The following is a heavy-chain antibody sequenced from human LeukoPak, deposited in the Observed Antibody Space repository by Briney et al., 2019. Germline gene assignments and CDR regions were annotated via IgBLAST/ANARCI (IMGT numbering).Heavy chain of an antibody. V-gene: IGHV3-74*01. D-gene: IGHD2-2*01. Sequence: GGSLRLSCAASGFTFSGYWMHWVRQAPGKGLVWVSRINTDGSTTSYADSVKGRFTISRDNAKNTLYLQMNSLRAEDTAVYYCARRVVPAALGYYMDVWGKGTTVTVSS. CDR2: INTDGSTT. CDR1: GFTFSGYW. CDR3: ARRVVPAALGYYMDV. J-gene: IGHJ6*03.